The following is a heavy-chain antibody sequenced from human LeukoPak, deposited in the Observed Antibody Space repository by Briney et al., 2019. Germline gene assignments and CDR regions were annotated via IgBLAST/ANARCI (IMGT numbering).Heavy chain of an antibody. D-gene: IGHD4-17*01. CDR2: IDHSGIT. V-gene: IGHV4-34*01. CDR1: GGSFSGYY. J-gene: IGHJ6*03. Sequence: SETLSLTCAVYGGSFSGYYWSWIRQSSGKGLEWIGEIDHSGITSYNPSLKSLVTMSVDTSKDQFSLKVNSVTAADTAVYYCARRNEFSPLYGDPVDYMDVWGKGTTVIVSS. CDR3: ARRNEFSPLYGDPVDYMDV.